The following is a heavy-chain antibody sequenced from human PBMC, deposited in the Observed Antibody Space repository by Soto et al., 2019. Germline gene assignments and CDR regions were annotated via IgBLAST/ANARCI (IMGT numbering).Heavy chain of an antibody. Sequence: QVQLVESGGGVVQPGRSLRLSCAASGFTFSSYAMHWVRQAPGKGLEWVAVISYDGSNKYYADSVKGRFTISRDNSKNPLFLQMTSLRAEDTAVYYCARVGRLPYFDYWGQGTLVTVSS. D-gene: IGHD4-17*01. CDR2: ISYDGSNK. J-gene: IGHJ4*02. CDR3: ARVGRLPYFDY. V-gene: IGHV3-30-3*01. CDR1: GFTFSSYA.